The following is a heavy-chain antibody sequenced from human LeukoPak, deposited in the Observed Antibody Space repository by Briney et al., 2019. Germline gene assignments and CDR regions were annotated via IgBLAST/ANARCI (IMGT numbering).Heavy chain of an antibody. CDR2: IIPILGIA. CDR3: ARSRSATNPYYDSSGYFGY. V-gene: IGHV1-69*04. Sequence: ASVKVSCKASGGTFSSYAISWVRQAPGQGLEWMGRIIPILGIANYAQKSQGRVTITADKSTSTAYMELSSLRSEDTAVYYCARSRSATNPYYDSSGYFGYWGQGTLVTVSS. J-gene: IGHJ4*02. D-gene: IGHD3-22*01. CDR1: GGTFSSYA.